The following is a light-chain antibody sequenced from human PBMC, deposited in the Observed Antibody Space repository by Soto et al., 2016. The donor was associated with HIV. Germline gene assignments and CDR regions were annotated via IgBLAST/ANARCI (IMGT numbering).Light chain of an antibody. Sequence: YVLSQSPSVSVAPGKTAKITCGGQNVENTRVHWYQQKAGQAPVLVVHDDSERPSGILDRFSGSKSENTATLTINRVEAGDEADYYCQVWDSDTDYVIFGGGTKVTVL. CDR1: NVENTR. J-gene: IGLJ2*01. CDR2: DDS. CDR3: QVWDSDTDYVI. V-gene: IGLV3-21*01.